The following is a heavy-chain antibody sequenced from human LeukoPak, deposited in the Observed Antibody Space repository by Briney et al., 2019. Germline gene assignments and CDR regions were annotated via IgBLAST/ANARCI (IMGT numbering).Heavy chain of an antibody. CDR1: GFTFSSYA. D-gene: IGHD3-22*01. CDR2: ISGSSGST. Sequence: GSLRLSCAASGFTFSSYAMSWVRQAPGKGLEWVSAISGSSGSTYYADSVKGRFTISRDNSKNTLYLQMNSLRAEDTAVYYCAKDGSRSYYDSSGYYGSAFDYWGQGTLVTVSS. J-gene: IGHJ4*02. V-gene: IGHV3-23*01. CDR3: AKDGSRSYYDSSGYYGSAFDY.